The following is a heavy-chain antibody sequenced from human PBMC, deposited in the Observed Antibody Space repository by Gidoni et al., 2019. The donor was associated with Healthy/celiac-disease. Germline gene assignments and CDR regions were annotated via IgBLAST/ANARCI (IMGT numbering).Heavy chain of an antibody. V-gene: IGHV4-38-2*02. CDR3: AREEEEFDY. Sequence: QVQLQESGPGLVKTSETLSLTCAVSGYSISSGYYWGWIRQPPGKGLEWIGSIYHSGSTYYNPSLKSRVTISVDTSKNQFSLKLSSVTAADTAVYYCAREEEEFDYWGQGTLVTVSS. J-gene: IGHJ4*02. CDR2: IYHSGST. CDR1: GYSISSGYY.